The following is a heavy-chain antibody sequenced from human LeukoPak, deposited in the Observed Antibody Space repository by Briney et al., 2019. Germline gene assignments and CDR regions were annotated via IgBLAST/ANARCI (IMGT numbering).Heavy chain of an antibody. V-gene: IGHV1-69*04. D-gene: IGHD1-14*01. CDR1: GGTFSSYA. CDR2: IIPILGIA. J-gene: IGHJ4*02. CDR3: ASIPWPQPRNSRPRIDY. Sequence: ASVKVSCKASGGTFSSYAISWVRQAPGQGLEWMGRIIPILGIANYAQKFQGRVTITADKSTSTAYMELSSLRSEDTAVYYCASIPWPQPRNSRPRIDYWGQGTLVTVSS.